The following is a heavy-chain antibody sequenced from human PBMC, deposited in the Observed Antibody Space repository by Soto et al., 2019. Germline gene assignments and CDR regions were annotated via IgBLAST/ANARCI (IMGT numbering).Heavy chain of an antibody. CDR1: GFTFSSYW. Sequence: EVQLVESGGGLVQPGGSLRLSCAASGFTFSSYWMSWVRQAPVKGLEWVGNIKQDGSEENYVDFVKGRFTISRDNAKNSRYLQMNGLRAEDTAVYYCARIASAGRGWDVWGQGTTVVVSS. CDR3: ARIASAGRGWDV. D-gene: IGHD6-13*01. CDR2: IKQDGSEE. J-gene: IGHJ6*02. V-gene: IGHV3-7*01.